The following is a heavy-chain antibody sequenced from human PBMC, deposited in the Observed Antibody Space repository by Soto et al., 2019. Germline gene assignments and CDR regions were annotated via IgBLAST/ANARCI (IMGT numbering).Heavy chain of an antibody. V-gene: IGHV3-30-3*01. D-gene: IGHD5-18*01. J-gene: IGHJ3*02. Sequence: PGGSLSLSCAASGFTFNTYAMHWVRQAPGKGLEWLAIISSDGSNKYYADSVKGRVTISRDNSKNTLYLQMNSLRAEDTAVYFCAKDFEYSYGYDAFDIWGQGTMVTVSS. CDR2: ISSDGSNK. CDR3: AKDFEYSYGYDAFDI. CDR1: GFTFNTYA.